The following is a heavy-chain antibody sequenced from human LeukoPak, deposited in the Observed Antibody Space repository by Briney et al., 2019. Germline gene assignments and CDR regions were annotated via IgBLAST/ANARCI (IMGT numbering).Heavy chain of an antibody. V-gene: IGHV2-70*11. CDR3: ARERGYSYGYWFDP. Sequence: SGPALVKPTQTLTLTCTFSGFSLSTSGMCVSWIRQPPGKALEWLARIDWDDDKYYSTSLKTRLTISKDTSKNQVVLTMTNMDPVDTATYYCARERGYSYGYWFDPWGQGTLVAVSS. D-gene: IGHD5-18*01. CDR2: IDWDDDK. CDR1: GFSLSTSGMC. J-gene: IGHJ5*02.